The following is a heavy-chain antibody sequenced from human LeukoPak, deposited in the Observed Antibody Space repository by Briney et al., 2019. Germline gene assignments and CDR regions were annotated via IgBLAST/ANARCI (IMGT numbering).Heavy chain of an antibody. Sequence: ASVKVSCKASGYTFTSYYMHWVRQAPGQGLEWMGGIIPIFGTANYAQKFQGRVTITADESTSTAYMELSSLRSEDTAVYYCARGSIAARPDYWGQGTLVTVSS. D-gene: IGHD6-6*01. V-gene: IGHV1-69*13. CDR1: GYTFTSYY. J-gene: IGHJ4*02. CDR3: ARGSIAARPDY. CDR2: IIPIFGTA.